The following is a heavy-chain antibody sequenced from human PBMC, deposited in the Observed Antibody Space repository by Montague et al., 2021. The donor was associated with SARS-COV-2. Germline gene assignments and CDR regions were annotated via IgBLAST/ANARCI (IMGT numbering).Heavy chain of an antibody. V-gene: IGHV4-4*07. Sequence: SETLSLTCTVSGGSISNYYWTWIRQPARKGLEWIGRLYTSGSTTYNPSLKSRVTMSVDTSKNQFSLNVTSVTAADTAIYYCARESGYSSGWRYYYGMDVWGQGTTVTVSS. CDR3: ARESGYSSGWRYYYGMDV. CDR2: LYTSGST. J-gene: IGHJ6*02. CDR1: GGSISNYY. D-gene: IGHD6-19*01.